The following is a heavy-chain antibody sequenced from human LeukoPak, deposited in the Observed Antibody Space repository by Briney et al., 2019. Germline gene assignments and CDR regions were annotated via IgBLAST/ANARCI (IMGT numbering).Heavy chain of an antibody. CDR3: AKDAPVGTTKGVDY. J-gene: IGHJ4*02. CDR2: ISGTGGST. D-gene: IGHD1-26*01. CDR1: GLTFSTYA. V-gene: IGHV3-23*01. Sequence: PGGSLRLSCAASGLTFSTYAMSWVRQAPGKGLEWVSTISGTGGSTYYADSVKGRFTISRDNSQNTLYVQMNSLRAEDTAVYYCAKDAPVGTTKGVDYWGQGTLVTVSS.